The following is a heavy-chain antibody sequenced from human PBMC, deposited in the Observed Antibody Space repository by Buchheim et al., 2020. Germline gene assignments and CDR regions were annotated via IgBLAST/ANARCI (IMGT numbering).Heavy chain of an antibody. Sequence: QVQLVQSGAEVKKPGSSVKVSCKASGGTFSSYAISWVRQAPGQGLEWMGIINPSGGSTSYAQKFQGRVTMTRDTSTSTVYMELSSLRSEDTAVYYCAALDFWSGNEVDYWGQGTL. CDR3: AALDFWSGNEVDY. V-gene: IGHV1-46*01. D-gene: IGHD3-3*01. CDR1: GGTFSSYA. J-gene: IGHJ4*02. CDR2: INPSGGST.